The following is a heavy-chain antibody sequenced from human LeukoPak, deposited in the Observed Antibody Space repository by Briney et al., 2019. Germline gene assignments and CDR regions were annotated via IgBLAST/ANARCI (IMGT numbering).Heavy chain of an antibody. Sequence: ASVKVSCKASGYTFTSYDINWVRQATGQGLEWMGWMNPNSGNTGYAQKFQGRVNMTRNTSISTAYMELSSLESEDTAVYYCARRRSGSSGPPSNHWGQGTLVTVSS. V-gene: IGHV1-8*01. D-gene: IGHD6-6*01. CDR3: ARRRSGSSGPPSNH. CDR2: MNPNSGNT. CDR1: GYTFTSYD. J-gene: IGHJ5*02.